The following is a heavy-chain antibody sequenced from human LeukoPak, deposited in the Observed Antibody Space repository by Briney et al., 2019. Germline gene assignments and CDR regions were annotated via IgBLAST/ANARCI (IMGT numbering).Heavy chain of an antibody. CDR3: ARGGDSSSWYTDWFDP. CDR2: INHSGST. Sequence: SETLSLTCAVYGGSFSGYYWSWIRQPPGEGLEWIGEINHSGSTNYNPSLKGRVTISVDTSKNQFSLKLSSVTAADTAVYYCARGGDSSSWYTDWFDPWGQGTLVTVSS. V-gene: IGHV4-34*01. D-gene: IGHD6-13*01. J-gene: IGHJ5*02. CDR1: GGSFSGYY.